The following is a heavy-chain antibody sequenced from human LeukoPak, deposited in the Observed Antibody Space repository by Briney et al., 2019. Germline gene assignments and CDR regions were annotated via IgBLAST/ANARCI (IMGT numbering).Heavy chain of an antibody. Sequence: GGSLRLSCTVSGFTVSSNSWSWVRQAPGKGLEWVSFIYSGGNTHYSDSVTGRFTISRDNAKNSLYLQMNSLRAEDTAVYYCARDYYDSSGYFGYWGQGTLVTVSS. D-gene: IGHD3-22*01. J-gene: IGHJ4*02. CDR1: GFTVSSNS. CDR3: ARDYYDSSGYFGY. V-gene: IGHV3-53*01. CDR2: IYSGGNT.